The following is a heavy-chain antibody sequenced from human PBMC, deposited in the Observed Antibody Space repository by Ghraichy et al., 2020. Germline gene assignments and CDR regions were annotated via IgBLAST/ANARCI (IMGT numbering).Heavy chain of an antibody. D-gene: IGHD3-9*01. Sequence: SETLSLTCAAYGGSFSDYYWTWIRQPPGKGLQWIGEINHRGSTNYNPSLKSRVTISLDTSRNQFSLKLNSVTAADTAVYYCASTSYDILTGYQPLDTWGQGTLVTVSS. CDR3: ASTSYDILTGYQPLDT. V-gene: IGHV4-34*01. J-gene: IGHJ5*02. CDR1: GGSFSDYY. CDR2: INHRGST.